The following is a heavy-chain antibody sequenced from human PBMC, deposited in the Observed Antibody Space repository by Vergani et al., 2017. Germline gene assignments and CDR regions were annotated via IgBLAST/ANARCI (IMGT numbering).Heavy chain of an antibody. CDR1: GYTFTGYY. J-gene: IGHJ6*02. D-gene: IGHD4-17*01. CDR2: INPNSGGT. CDR3: AREDGDYYYYYGMDV. Sequence: QVQLVQSGAEVKKPGASVKVSCKASGYTFTGYYMHWVRQAPGQGLEWMGWINPNSGGTKYAQKFQGRVTRNRDTSISTAYMELSRLRSDDTAVYYCAREDGDYYYYYGMDVWGQGTTVTVSS. V-gene: IGHV1-2*02.